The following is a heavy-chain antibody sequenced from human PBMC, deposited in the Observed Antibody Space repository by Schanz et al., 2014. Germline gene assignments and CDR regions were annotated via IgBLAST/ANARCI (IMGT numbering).Heavy chain of an antibody. CDR1: GFTFSTYA. J-gene: IGHJ4*02. Sequence: EVQLVESGGGLVQPGGSLRLSCAASGFTFSTYAMAWVRQAPGKGLEWVSSINTGGDSTYYADSVRGRFTMSRDNSKNTLYLQMNSLRAGDAAVYYCARGLIAAAGGAFDYWGQGTLVAVSA. CDR2: INTGGDST. D-gene: IGHD6-13*01. CDR3: ARGLIAAAGGAFDY. V-gene: IGHV3-23*04.